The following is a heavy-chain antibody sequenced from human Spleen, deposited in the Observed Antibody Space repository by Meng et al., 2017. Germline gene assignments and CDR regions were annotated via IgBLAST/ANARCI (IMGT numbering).Heavy chain of an antibody. CDR3: SGGGVRGY. CDR2: IYNGEST. V-gene: IGHV4-39*07. Sequence: QLQLQESGPGLGKPSATLSLTCTVSGGSISSSSYYWGWIRQPPGKGLEWIGYIYNGESTNYNPSLKSRVTISVDTSKNQLSLKLTSVTAADTAVYYCSGGGVRGYWGQGTLVTVSS. D-gene: IGHD2-21*01. J-gene: IGHJ4*02. CDR1: GGSISSSSYY.